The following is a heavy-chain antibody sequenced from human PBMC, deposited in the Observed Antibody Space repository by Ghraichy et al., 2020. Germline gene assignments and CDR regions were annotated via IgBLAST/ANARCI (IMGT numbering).Heavy chain of an antibody. D-gene: IGHD3-16*01. V-gene: IGHV3-48*03. CDR3: VRRLGGRTGGYYFDY. Sequence: LSLTCAASGFTFRNYEMNWVRQAPRKGLEWLSYISISGDKIFYADSVKGRFTISRDNAKNSLYLQMNSLRAEDTAVYYCVRRLGGRTGGYYFDYWGQGVLVTVSS. CDR1: GFTFRNYE. J-gene: IGHJ4*02. CDR2: ISISGDKI.